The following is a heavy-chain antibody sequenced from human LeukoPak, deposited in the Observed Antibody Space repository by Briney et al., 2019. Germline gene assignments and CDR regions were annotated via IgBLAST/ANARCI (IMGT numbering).Heavy chain of an antibody. D-gene: IGHD6-19*01. CDR3: ARELPAVASNWFDP. CDR1: GGSISSSSYY. CDR2: IYYSGST. Sequence: SETLSLTCTVSGGSISSSSYYWGWIRQPPGKGLEWIGSIYYSGSTYYNPSLKSRVTISVDTSKNQFSLKLSSVTAADTAVYYCARELPAVASNWFDPWGQGTLVTVSS. J-gene: IGHJ5*02. V-gene: IGHV4-39*07.